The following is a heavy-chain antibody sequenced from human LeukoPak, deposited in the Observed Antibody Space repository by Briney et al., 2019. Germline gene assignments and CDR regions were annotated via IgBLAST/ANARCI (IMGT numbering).Heavy chain of an antibody. Sequence: PGGSLRLSCVASGFTLSSYWMHWVRQAPGKGLVWVSRINSDGSSRSYADSVKGRFTISRDNAKNTLYLQMNSLRVEDTAVYYCVRSYCTSTNCYGWFDPWGQGTLVTVSS. CDR3: VRSYCTSTNCYGWFDP. CDR1: GFTLSSYW. CDR2: INSDGSSR. J-gene: IGHJ5*02. V-gene: IGHV3-74*01. D-gene: IGHD2-2*01.